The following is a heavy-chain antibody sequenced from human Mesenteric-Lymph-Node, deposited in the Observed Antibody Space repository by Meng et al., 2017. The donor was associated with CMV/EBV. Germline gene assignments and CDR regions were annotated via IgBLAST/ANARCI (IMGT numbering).Heavy chain of an antibody. CDR3: ARDEIDVVLIPAQAVFDY. V-gene: IGHV1-2*06. CDR1: FTYYY. Sequence: FTYYYIHWVQQAPGQGLEWMGRMNANSGATYSAQKFQGRDTMTWDTSISTAYMELSSLTSDDTAVYYCARDEIDVVLIPAQAVFDYRGQGTLVTVSS. D-gene: IGHD2-2*01. J-gene: IGHJ4*02. CDR2: MNANSGAT.